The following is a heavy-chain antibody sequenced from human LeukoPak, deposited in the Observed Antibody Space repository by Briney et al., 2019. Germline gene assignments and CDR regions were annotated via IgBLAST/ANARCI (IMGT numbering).Heavy chain of an antibody. CDR3: ARSSNYPHDY. CDR2: INQDGSEK. Sequence: GGCLRLSCGASGFTFDDYWMSWVRQAPGQGLEWVANINQDGSEKYYLDSAKGRFTISRDNARNSLYLQVNSPRAEDTAVYYCARSSNYPHDYWGQGTLVTVSS. CDR1: GFTFDDYW. D-gene: IGHD5-24*01. V-gene: IGHV3-7*01. J-gene: IGHJ4*02.